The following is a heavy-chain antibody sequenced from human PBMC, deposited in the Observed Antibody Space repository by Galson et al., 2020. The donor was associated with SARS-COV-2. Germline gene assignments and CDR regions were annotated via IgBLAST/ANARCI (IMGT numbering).Heavy chain of an antibody. CDR1: GFTFSSYS. CDR3: ARDPSDYGGNSWKDV. Sequence: AGGSLRLSCAASGFTFSSYSMNWVRQAPGKGLEWVSSISSSSSYIYYADSVKGRFTISRDNAKNSLYLQMNSLRAEDTAVYYCARDPSDYGGNSWKDVWGQGTTVTVSS. V-gene: IGHV3-21*01. J-gene: IGHJ6*02. CDR2: ISSSSSYI. D-gene: IGHD4-17*01.